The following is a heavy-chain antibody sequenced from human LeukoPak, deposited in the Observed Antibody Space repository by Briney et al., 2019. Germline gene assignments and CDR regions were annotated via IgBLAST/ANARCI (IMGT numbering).Heavy chain of an antibody. CDR1: GYTFTSYD. V-gene: IGHV1-8*01. Sequence: GASVKVSCKASGYTFTSYDINRVRQATGQGLEWMGWMNPNSGNTGYAQKFQGRVTMTRNTSISTAYMELGSLRSEDTAVYYCARWYCSSTSCYFDYWGQGTLVTVSS. D-gene: IGHD2-2*01. CDR3: ARWYCSSTSCYFDY. J-gene: IGHJ4*02. CDR2: MNPNSGNT.